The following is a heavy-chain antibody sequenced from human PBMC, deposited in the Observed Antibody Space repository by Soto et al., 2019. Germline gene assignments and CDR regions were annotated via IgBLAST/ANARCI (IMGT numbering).Heavy chain of an antibody. V-gene: IGHV3-23*01. CDR3: AKGDTAPLGDAFDI. CDR1: RFTFSSYA. J-gene: IGHJ3*02. Sequence: EVQLLESGGGLVQPGGSLRLSCTASRFTFSSYAMNWVRQAPGKGLEWVSGISAGGGNTYYADSVKGRFNISRDNSKNTLYLQMSSLRAEDTAVYYCAKGDTAPLGDAFDIWGQGTMVTVS. CDR2: ISAGGGNT. D-gene: IGHD3-16*01.